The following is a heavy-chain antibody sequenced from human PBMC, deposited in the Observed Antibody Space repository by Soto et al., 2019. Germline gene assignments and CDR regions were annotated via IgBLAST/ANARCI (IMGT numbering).Heavy chain of an antibody. Sequence: SVKVSCNPSGGTFSSYAISCVRQAPGQGLEWMGGIIPIFGTANYAQKFQGRVTITADKSTSTAYMELSSLRSEDTAVYYCARGYSSSWVLFGWFDPWGQGTLVNVS. CDR3: ARGYSSSWVLFGWFDP. D-gene: IGHD6-13*01. CDR1: GGTFSSYA. V-gene: IGHV1-69*06. J-gene: IGHJ5*02. CDR2: IIPIFGTA.